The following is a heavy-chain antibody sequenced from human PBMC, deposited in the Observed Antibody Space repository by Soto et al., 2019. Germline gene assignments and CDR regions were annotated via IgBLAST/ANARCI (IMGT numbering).Heavy chain of an antibody. CDR2: IIPIFGTA. CDR1: GGTFSSYA. CDR3: ARGPFEWLQFVYFAY. J-gene: IGHJ4*02. V-gene: IGHV1-69*01. D-gene: IGHD5-12*01. Sequence: QVQLVQSGAEVKKPGSSVKVSCKASGGTFSSYAISCVRQAPGQGREWMGGIIPIFGTANYAQKFQGRVTITEDESESTAYMELRSLRAEDRAVYYCARGPFEWLQFVYFAYWGQGTLVTVSS.